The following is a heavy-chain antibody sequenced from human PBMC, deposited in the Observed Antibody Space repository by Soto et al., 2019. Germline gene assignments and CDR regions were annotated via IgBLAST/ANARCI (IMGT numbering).Heavy chain of an antibody. CDR3: ARRGGGFDNWFDP. Sequence: QVQLQESDPGLVKPSETLSLTCTVSGDAISSFYWSWIRQPPGKGLEWIGYTRSTNYNPSLKSRVTISVDTSLNQVSLRLTSVTAADPAVYYCARRGGGFDNWFDPWGQGTLVTVSS. CDR1: GDAISSFY. CDR2: TRST. J-gene: IGHJ5*02. V-gene: IGHV4-59*08.